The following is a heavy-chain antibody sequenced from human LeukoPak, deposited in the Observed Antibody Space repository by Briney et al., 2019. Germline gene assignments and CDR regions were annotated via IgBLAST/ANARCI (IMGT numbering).Heavy chain of an antibody. V-gene: IGHV4-34*01. CDR2: INHSGST. CDR1: GGSFSGYY. Sequence: PSETLSLTCAVYGGSFSGYYWSWIRQPPGKGLEWIGEINHSGSTNYNPSLKSRVTISVDTSKNQFPLKLSSVTAADTAVYYCARDSSGWFRIDYWGQGTLVTVSS. CDR3: ARDSSGWFRIDY. D-gene: IGHD6-19*01. J-gene: IGHJ4*02.